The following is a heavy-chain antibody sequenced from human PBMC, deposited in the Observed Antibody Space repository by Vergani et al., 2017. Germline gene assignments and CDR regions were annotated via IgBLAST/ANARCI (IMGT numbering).Heavy chain of an antibody. CDR3: AKDRDGLLWFGELFY. Sequence: QVQLVESGGGVVQPGGSLRLSCAASGFTFSSYGMHWVRQAPGKGLEWVAFIRYDGSNKYYADSVKGRFTISRDNSKNTLYLQMNSLRAEDTAVYYCAKDRDGLLWFGELFYWGQGTRVTVSS. CDR2: IRYDGSNK. J-gene: IGHJ4*02. CDR1: GFTFSSYG. V-gene: IGHV3-30*02. D-gene: IGHD3-10*01.